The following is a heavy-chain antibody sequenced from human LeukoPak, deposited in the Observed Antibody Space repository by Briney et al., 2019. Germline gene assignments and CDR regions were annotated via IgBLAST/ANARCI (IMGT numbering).Heavy chain of an antibody. V-gene: IGHV1-18*01. CDR3: ASGDILTVPGYGMDV. CDR2: ISAYNGNT. D-gene: IGHD3-9*01. J-gene: IGHJ6*02. CDR1: GYTFSNHG. Sequence: ASVKVSCKASGYTFSNHGISWVRQAPGQGLEWMGWISAYNGNTYYEQNLQDRVTMTRDTPTSTAYMELRSLRSDDTAVYYCASGDILTVPGYGMDVWGQGTTVTVSS.